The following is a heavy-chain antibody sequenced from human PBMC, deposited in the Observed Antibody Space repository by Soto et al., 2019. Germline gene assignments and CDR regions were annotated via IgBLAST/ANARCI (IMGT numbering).Heavy chain of an antibody. V-gene: IGHV1-18*01. CDR2: ISGYKGDT. D-gene: IGHD2-15*01. CDR1: GDTFISSG. Sequence: VQSGAEVKKPGASVKVSCKASGDTFISSGISWVRQAPGQGLEWMGWISGYKGDTNYAQKFQGRVTLTTDTSTSTAYMELRSLTPGDTAIYYRARIEYCSGGNCYSAFDIWGQGTLVTVSS. J-gene: IGHJ3*02. CDR3: ARIEYCSGGNCYSAFDI.